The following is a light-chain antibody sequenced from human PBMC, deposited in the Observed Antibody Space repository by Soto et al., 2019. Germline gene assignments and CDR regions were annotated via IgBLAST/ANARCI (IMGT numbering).Light chain of an antibody. CDR1: QGISSY. CDR3: QQLNSYPFT. J-gene: IGKJ3*01. Sequence: DIQLTQSPSFLSASVGDRVTITCRASQGISSYLAWYQQKPGKAPKLLIYAASTLQSGVPSRFSGSGSGTEFTLPISSLQPEDLATYYCQQLNSYPFTVGPGTKVDIK. CDR2: AAS. V-gene: IGKV1-9*01.